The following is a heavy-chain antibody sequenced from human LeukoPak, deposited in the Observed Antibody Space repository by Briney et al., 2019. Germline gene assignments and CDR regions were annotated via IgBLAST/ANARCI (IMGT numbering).Heavy chain of an antibody. D-gene: IGHD3-22*01. Sequence: GRSLRLSCAASGFTFDDYAMHWVRQAPGKGLEWVSGISWNSGSIGYADSVKGRFTISRDNAKNSLYLQMNSLRAEDTAVYYCARSRRAGMIVVVPSPWYWGQGTLVTVSS. J-gene: IGHJ4*02. CDR1: GFTFDDYA. CDR3: ARSRRAGMIVVVPSPWY. V-gene: IGHV3-9*01. CDR2: ISWNSGSI.